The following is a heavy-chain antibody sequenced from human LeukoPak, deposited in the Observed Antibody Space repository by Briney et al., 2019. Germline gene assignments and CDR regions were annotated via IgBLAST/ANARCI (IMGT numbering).Heavy chain of an antibody. CDR3: ARGHSGSSFDY. V-gene: IGHV1-69*02. CDR2: IIPILGIA. J-gene: IGHJ4*02. D-gene: IGHD1-26*01. Sequence: ASVKVSCKASGGTFSSYTISWVRQAPGQGLEWMGRIIPILGIANYAQKFQGRVTITADKSTSTAYMEQSSLRSEDTVAYYCARGHSGSSFDYWGQGPLVTVSA. CDR1: GGTFSSYT.